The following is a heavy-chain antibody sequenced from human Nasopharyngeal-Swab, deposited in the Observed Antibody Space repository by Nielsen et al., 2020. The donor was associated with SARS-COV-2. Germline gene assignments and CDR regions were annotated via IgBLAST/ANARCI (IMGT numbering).Heavy chain of an antibody. V-gene: IGHV1-3*01. Sequence: ASVKVSCKASGGTFSSYAISWVRQAPGQGLEWMGWINAGNGNTKYSQKFQGRVTITRDTSASTAYMELSSLRSEDTAVYYCARGGLLYYYDSSGYFFLDYWGQGTLVTVSS. D-gene: IGHD3-22*01. CDR2: INAGNGNT. CDR1: GGTFSSYA. CDR3: ARGGLLYYYDSSGYFFLDY. J-gene: IGHJ4*02.